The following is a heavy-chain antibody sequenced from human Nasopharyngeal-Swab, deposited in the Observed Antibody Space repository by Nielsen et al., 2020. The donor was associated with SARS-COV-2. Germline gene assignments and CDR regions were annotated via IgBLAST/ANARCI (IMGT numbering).Heavy chain of an antibody. D-gene: IGHD6-19*01. Sequence: GESLKISCAASGFTFSDYYMSWIRQAPGKGLEWVGRIKSKTDGGTTDYAAPVKGRFTISRDDSKNTLYLQMNSLKTVDTAVYYCGKAVAGTVDYWGQGTLVTVSS. V-gene: IGHV3-15*01. CDR3: GKAVAGTVDY. CDR1: GFTFSDYY. CDR2: IKSKTDGGTT. J-gene: IGHJ4*02.